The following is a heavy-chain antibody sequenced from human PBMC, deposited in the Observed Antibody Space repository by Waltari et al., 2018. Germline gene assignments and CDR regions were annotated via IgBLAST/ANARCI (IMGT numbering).Heavy chain of an antibody. V-gene: IGHV3-48*01. CDR3: ARLDGYSSLY. CDR2: ISSSSSTI. CDR1: GFTFSSYS. D-gene: IGHD6-19*01. Sequence: EVQLVESGGGLVQPGGSLRLSCAASGFTFSSYSMNWVRQAPGKGLEWVSYISSSSSTIYYADSVKGRFTISRDNAKNSLYLQMNSLRAEDTAVYYCARLDGYSSLYWGQGTLVTVSS. J-gene: IGHJ4*02.